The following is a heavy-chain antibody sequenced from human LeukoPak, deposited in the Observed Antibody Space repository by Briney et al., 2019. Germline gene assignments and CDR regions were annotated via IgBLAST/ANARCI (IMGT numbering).Heavy chain of an antibody. D-gene: IGHD6-13*01. CDR2: INHSGST. CDR1: GGSFSGYY. V-gene: IGHV4-34*01. J-gene: IGHJ5*02. Sequence: SETLSLTCAVYGGSFSGYYWSWIRQPPGKGLEWIGEINHSGSTNYNPSLKSRVTISVDTSKNQFSLKLSSVTAADTAVYYCARGRARYSSSRNWFDPWGQGTLVTVSS. CDR3: ARGRARYSSSRNWFDP.